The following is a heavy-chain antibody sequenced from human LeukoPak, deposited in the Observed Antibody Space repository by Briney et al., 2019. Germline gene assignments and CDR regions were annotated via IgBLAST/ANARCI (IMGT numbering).Heavy chain of an antibody. CDR1: GYTFTGYY. J-gene: IGHJ4*02. V-gene: IGHV1-2*02. CDR2: INPNSGGT. D-gene: IGHD5-12*01. Sequence: ASVKVSCKASGYTFTGYYMHWVRQAPGQGLEWMGWINPNSGGTNYAQKFQGRVTMTRDTSISTAYMELSRLRSDDTAVYYCARERAEYGGYIIDYWGQGTLVTVSS. CDR3: ARERAEYGGYIIDY.